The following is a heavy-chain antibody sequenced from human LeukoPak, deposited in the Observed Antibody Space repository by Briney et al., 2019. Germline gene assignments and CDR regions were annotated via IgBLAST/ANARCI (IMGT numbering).Heavy chain of an antibody. J-gene: IGHJ4*02. Sequence: GGSLRLSCAASGFTVSTTHMSWVRQAPGKGLEWISVIYSGGSTYYAESVKGRFTISRDNSKNTLYLQMNSLRAEDTAVYYCARWAGYSSTWYGLFDYWGQGTLVTVSS. CDR3: ARWAGYSSTWYGLFDY. V-gene: IGHV3-66*01. D-gene: IGHD6-13*01. CDR2: IYSGGST. CDR1: GFTVSTTH.